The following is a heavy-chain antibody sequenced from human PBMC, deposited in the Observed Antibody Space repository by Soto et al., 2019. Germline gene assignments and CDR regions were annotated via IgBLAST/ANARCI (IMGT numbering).Heavy chain of an antibody. J-gene: IGHJ5*02. CDR1: GGSISSSSYY. CDR2: IYYSGST. D-gene: IGHD3-10*02. V-gene: IGHV4-39*01. Sequence: SETLSLTCTVSGGSISSSSYYWGWIRQPPGKGLEWIGSIYYSGSTYYNPSLKSRVTISVDTSKNQFSLKLSSVTAADTAVYYCARRSMLGLDPWGQGTLVTVSS. CDR3: ARRSMLGLDP.